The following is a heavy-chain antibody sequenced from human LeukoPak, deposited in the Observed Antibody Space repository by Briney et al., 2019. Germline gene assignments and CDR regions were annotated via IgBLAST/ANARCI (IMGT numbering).Heavy chain of an antibody. CDR1: GFTFSNYA. CDR3: AKQHNIPAVGTHFDY. D-gene: IGHD6-13*01. CDR2: ISGSGGST. V-gene: IGHV3-23*01. J-gene: IGHJ4*02. Sequence: GGSLRLSCAASGFTFSNYAMSWVRQAPEKGLEWVSVISGSGGSTYQADSVKGRFTISRDNSKSTLCLQMNSLRAEDTAVYYCAKQHNIPAVGTHFDYWGQGTLVTVSS.